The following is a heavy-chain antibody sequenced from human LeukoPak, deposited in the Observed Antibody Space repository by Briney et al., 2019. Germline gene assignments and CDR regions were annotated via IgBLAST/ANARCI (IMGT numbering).Heavy chain of an antibody. CDR1: GFIFGRYS. D-gene: IGHD3-16*01. V-gene: IGHV3-7*01. J-gene: IGHJ6*02. CDR3: ATYTHWVAGDV. Sequence: PGGSLRLSCAASGFIFGRYSLTWVRQAPGKGLEWVANMNQDGSAKGYVDSVKGRFTISRDNARNSLYLQMSSLRPEDTAVYYCATYTHWVAGDVWGQGTTVTVSS. CDR2: MNQDGSAK.